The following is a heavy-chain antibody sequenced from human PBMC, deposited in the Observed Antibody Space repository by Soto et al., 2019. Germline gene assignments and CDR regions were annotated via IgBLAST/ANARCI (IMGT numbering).Heavy chain of an antibody. D-gene: IGHD3-10*01. J-gene: IGHJ4*02. Sequence: LSLTCAVYGGSFSVYYWRWIRQPPGQGLQSVVDINDSGCTNYNPSLKSRLTISVDTSKHQFYLKLSSVTAADTAGYYCARLRDPTWSGALSHYYDYWGQGTLVTVSS. CDR2: INDSGCT. V-gene: IGHV4-34*01. CDR1: GGSFSVYY. CDR3: ARLRDPTWSGALSHYYDY.